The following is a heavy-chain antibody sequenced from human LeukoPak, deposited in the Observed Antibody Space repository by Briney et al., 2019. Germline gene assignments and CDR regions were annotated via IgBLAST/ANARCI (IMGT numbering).Heavy chain of an antibody. CDR1: AGSISSSY. CDR3: ATILPVNYYMDV. V-gene: IGHV4-59*01. Sequence: TSETLSLTCTVSAGSISSSYWSWIRQPPGKGLESIGYIYYNGHTNYNPSLKSRVTISADTSKDQFTLKLSSVTAADTAVYYCATILPVNYYMDVWGKGTTVTVSS. D-gene: IGHD2-21*01. J-gene: IGHJ6*03. CDR2: IYYNGHT.